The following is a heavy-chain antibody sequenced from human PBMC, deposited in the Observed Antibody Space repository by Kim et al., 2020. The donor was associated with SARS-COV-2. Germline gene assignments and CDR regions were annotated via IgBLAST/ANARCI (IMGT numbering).Heavy chain of an antibody. CDR3: ARIMITSVTTDYFDS. Sequence: SETLSLTCGVSGGSLSGYYWSWLRQPPGKGLEWIGEINHSGITTYKSSLKSRVTISVDTSKNQFSLKMTSVTAADTAVYFCARIMITSVTTDYFDSWGQGTLVTVSS. CDR1: GGSLSGYY. V-gene: IGHV4-34*01. D-gene: IGHD4-17*01. J-gene: IGHJ4*02. CDR2: INHSGIT.